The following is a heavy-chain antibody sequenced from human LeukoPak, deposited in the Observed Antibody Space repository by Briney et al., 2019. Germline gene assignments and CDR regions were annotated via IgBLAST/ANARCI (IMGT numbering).Heavy chain of an antibody. V-gene: IGHV1-2*02. CDR2: INPNSGGT. J-gene: IGHJ4*02. D-gene: IGHD3-10*01. Sequence: ASVKVSCKASGYTFTGYYMHWVRQAPGQGLEWMGWINPNSGGTNYAQKFQGRVTMTRDTSISTAYMELSRLRSDDTAVYYCARAGLLLWFGELLSLDYWGQGTLVTVSS. CDR1: GYTFTGYY. CDR3: ARAGLLLWFGELLSLDY.